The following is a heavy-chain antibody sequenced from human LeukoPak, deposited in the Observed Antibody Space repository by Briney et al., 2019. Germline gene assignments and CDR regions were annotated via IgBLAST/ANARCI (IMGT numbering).Heavy chain of an antibody. Sequence: GGSLRLSCAASGFTFSNYGMLWVRQAPGKGLEWVAVIWSDGNNRYYADSVKGRFIFSRDNSKNTLSLQMNSLRAEDTAVYYCVKERGPFDGFDIWGQGTMVTVFS. CDR3: VKERGPFDGFDI. CDR2: IWSDGNNR. CDR1: GFTFSNYG. J-gene: IGHJ3*02. V-gene: IGHV3-33*06.